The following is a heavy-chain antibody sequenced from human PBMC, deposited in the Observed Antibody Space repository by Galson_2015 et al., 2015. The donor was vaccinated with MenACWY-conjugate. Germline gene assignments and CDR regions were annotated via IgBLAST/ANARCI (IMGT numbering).Heavy chain of an antibody. CDR2: IYWDDDK. Sequence: PALVKPTQTLTLTCTFSGFSLSTSGVGVGWIRQPPGKALEWLALIYWDDDKRYSPSLKSRLTITKDTSKNQVVLTMTNMDPVDTATYYCAHSPNDNIAVADYFDYWGQGTLVTVSS. D-gene: IGHD6-19*01. J-gene: IGHJ4*02. V-gene: IGHV2-5*02. CDR3: AHSPNDNIAVADYFDY. CDR1: GFSLSTSGVG.